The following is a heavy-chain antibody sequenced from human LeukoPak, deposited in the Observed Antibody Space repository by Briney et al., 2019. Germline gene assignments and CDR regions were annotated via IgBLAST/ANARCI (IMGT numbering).Heavy chain of an antibody. Sequence: GGSLRLSCAASDFTFRTYAMSWVRQAPGKGLEWVSAISGSGGSTYYADSVKGRFTISRDNSKNTLYLQMNSLRAEDTAVYYCAKDLIHRRSMVRGPFDGMDVWGQGTTVTVSS. CDR1: DFTFRTYA. V-gene: IGHV3-23*01. CDR3: AKDLIHRRSMVRGPFDGMDV. D-gene: IGHD3-10*01. CDR2: ISGSGGST. J-gene: IGHJ6*02.